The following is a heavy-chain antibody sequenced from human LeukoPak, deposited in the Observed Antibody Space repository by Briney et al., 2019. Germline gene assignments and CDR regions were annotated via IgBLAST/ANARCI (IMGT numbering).Heavy chain of an antibody. CDR1: GFTFSSYA. CDR2: ISGSGGSA. CDR3: AKFLPTHIVVANYYFDY. V-gene: IGHV3-23*01. Sequence: GGSLRLSCAASGFTFSSYAMSWVRQAPGKGLEWVSAISGSGGSAYYADSVKGRFTISRDNSKNTLYLQINSLRAEDTAVYYCAKFLPTHIVVANYYFDYWGQGTLVTVSS. J-gene: IGHJ4*02. D-gene: IGHD2-21*01.